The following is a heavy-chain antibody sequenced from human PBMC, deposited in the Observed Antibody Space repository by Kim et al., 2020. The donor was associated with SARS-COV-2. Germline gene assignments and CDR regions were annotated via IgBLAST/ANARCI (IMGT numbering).Heavy chain of an antibody. CDR2: INHSGST. V-gene: IGHV4-34*01. D-gene: IGHD6-13*01. CDR3: ARGLYSSSWYVGY. Sequence: SETLSLTCAVYGGSFSGYYWSWIRQPPGKGLEWIGEINHSGSTNYNPSLKSRVTISVDTSKNQFSLKLSSVTAADTAVYYCARGLYSSSWYVGYWGQGTLVTVSS. CDR1: GGSFSGYY. J-gene: IGHJ4*02.